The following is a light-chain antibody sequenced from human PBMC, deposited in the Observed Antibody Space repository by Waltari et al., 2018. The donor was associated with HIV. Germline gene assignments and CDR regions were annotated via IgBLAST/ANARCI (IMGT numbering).Light chain of an antibody. CDR3: QVWLSSSGDHPV. Sequence: SYVLTQPPSVSVAPGKTAKITCGGDNIGSESVSWYQQKPGQAPLLVIYYDTERPSGIPERFSGSSSGDTATLTISGVEAGDEADYHCQVWLSSSGDHPVFGGGTRLTVL. CDR2: YDT. V-gene: IGLV3-21*01. J-gene: IGLJ2*01. CDR1: NIGSES.